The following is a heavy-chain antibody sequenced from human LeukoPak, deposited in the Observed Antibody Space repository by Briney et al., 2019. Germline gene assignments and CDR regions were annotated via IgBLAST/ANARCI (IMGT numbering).Heavy chain of an antibody. Sequence: GGSLRLSCAASGFTVSSNYMSSVRQAPGKGLEWVSAIYSTGSTYYADSVKGRFSISRDNSKNTLYLQMNSLRAEDTAVYYCARDPVSSGPGYFDYWGQGILVTVSS. CDR1: GFTVSSNY. D-gene: IGHD3-22*01. CDR2: IYSTGST. CDR3: ARDPVSSGPGYFDY. J-gene: IGHJ4*02. V-gene: IGHV3-53*01.